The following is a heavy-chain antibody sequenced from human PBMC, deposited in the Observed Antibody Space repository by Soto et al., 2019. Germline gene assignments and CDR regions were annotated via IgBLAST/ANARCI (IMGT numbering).Heavy chain of an antibody. CDR2: IYYSGST. CDR3: ARDRHYYGMDV. CDR1: GGSISSYY. J-gene: IGHJ6*02. V-gene: IGHV4-59*01. Sequence: QVQLQESGPGLVKPSETLSLTCTVSGGSISSYYWSWIRQPPGQGLEWIGYIYYSGSTNYNPSLKSRVAISVDSSKNQCFLKLSSVAAADTAVYCCARDRHYYGMDVWGQGTTVTVSS.